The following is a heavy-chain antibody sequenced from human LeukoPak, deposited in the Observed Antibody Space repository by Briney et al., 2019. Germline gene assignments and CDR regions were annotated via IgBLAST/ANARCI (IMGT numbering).Heavy chain of an antibody. J-gene: IGHJ4*02. V-gene: IGHV4-39*01. Sequence: SETLSLTCTVSGGSISSSSYYWGWIRQPPGKGLEWIGSIYYSGSTYYNPSLKSRVTISVDTSKNQFSLKLSSVTAADTAVYYCARRWGSGRYGGLEYYFDYWGQGTLVTVSS. CDR3: ARRWGSGRYGGLEYYFDY. CDR2: IYYSGST. D-gene: IGHD6-19*01. CDR1: GGSISSSSYY.